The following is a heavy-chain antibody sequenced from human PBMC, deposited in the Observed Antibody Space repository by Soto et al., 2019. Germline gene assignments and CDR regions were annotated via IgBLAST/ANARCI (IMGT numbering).Heavy chain of an antibody. V-gene: IGHV3-21*01. Sequence: GGSLRLSCAAAGFPFSAYDMNWVRQAPGRGLEWVSSITGSSSSLHYADSVKGRFTVSRDNAENSLYLHMNSLSADDTAVYYCARDLNAYNQALAYWGQGNLVTVSS. CDR3: ARDLNAYNQALAY. J-gene: IGHJ4*02. D-gene: IGHD1-1*01. CDR2: ITGSSSSL. CDR1: GFPFSAYD.